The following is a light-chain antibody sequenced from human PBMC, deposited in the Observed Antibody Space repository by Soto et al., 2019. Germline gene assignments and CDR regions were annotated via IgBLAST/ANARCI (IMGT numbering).Light chain of an antibody. CDR3: QSYDSSLSASV. Sequence: QSVLTQPPSVSGAPGQRVTISCTGGGSNIGAGYDVHWYLQLPGTAPKLLIYGSGDRPSGVPDRFSSFKSGTSASLAITGLQAEDEADYYCQSYDSSLSASVFGGGTKVTVL. V-gene: IGLV1-40*01. J-gene: IGLJ2*01. CDR1: GSNIGAGYD. CDR2: GSG.